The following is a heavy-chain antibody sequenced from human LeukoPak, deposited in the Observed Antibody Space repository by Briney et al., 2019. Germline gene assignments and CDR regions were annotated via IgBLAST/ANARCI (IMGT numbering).Heavy chain of an antibody. CDR1: GFTFSSYA. Sequence: GGSLRLSCAASGFTFSSYAMSWVRQAPGKGLEWVSATSGSGGSTYYADSVKGRFTISRDNSKNTLYLQMNSLRAEDTAVYYCAKDLGYNYVFDYWGQGTLVTVSS. CDR3: AKDLGYNYVFDY. D-gene: IGHD5-24*01. J-gene: IGHJ4*02. V-gene: IGHV3-23*01. CDR2: TSGSGGST.